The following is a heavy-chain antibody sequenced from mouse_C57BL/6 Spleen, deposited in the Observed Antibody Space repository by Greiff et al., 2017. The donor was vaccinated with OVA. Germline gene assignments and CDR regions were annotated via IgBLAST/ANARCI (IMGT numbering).Heavy chain of an antibody. CDR2: IHPYNSST. Sequence: QVQLQQPGAELVKPGASVKLSCKASGYTFTSYWMHWVKQRPGQGLEWIGMIHPYNSSTNYNEKFKSKATLTVDKSSSTAYMQLSSLTSEDSAVYYCARDWGGDYFDDWGQGTTLTVSS. D-gene: IGHD4-1*01. J-gene: IGHJ2*01. V-gene: IGHV1-64*01. CDR3: ARDWGGDYFDD. CDR1: GYTFTSYW.